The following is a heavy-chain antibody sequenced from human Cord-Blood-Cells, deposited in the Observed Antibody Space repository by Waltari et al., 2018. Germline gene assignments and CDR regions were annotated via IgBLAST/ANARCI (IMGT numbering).Heavy chain of an antibody. Sequence: QVQLQQWGAGLLKPSETLSLTCAVYGGSFSGYYWSWIRQPPGKGLEWIGEINHSGSTNHHPSLKSLVTISVDTSKNQFSLKLSSVTAADTAVYYCARGYCSSTSCYTRRGNYFDYWGQGTLVTISS. J-gene: IGHJ4*02. V-gene: IGHV4-34*01. CDR2: INHSGST. D-gene: IGHD2-2*02. CDR3: ARGYCSSTSCYTRRGNYFDY. CDR1: GGSFSGYY.